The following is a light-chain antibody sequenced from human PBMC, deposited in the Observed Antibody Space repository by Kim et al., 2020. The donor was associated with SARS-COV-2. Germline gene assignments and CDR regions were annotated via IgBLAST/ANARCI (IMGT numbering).Light chain of an antibody. CDR1: QDILYSSNNKNS. J-gene: IGKJ1*01. V-gene: IGKV4-1*01. CDR3: QQYISGPRT. Sequence: ATINCKSSQDILYSSNNKNSLAWYQLKTGQPPKLLISGASTRESGVPDRFSGSGSGTDFTLTISSLQAEDVAVYYCQQYISGPRTFGQGTKVDIK. CDR2: GAS.